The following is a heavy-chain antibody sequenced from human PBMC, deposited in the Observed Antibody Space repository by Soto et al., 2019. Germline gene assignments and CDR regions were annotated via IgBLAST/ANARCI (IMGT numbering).Heavy chain of an antibody. Sequence: PGESLKISCQVSGYSFTTYWVAWVRQMPGKGLEWMGIIYPGDSDTRYSPSFQGQVTISADKSISTAYLQWSSLKASDTAMYYCTLPPDYGGTNCHLDVWGQGTTVTASS. CDR3: TLPPDYGGTNCHLDV. CDR2: IYPGDSDT. CDR1: GYSFTTYW. D-gene: IGHD4-17*01. J-gene: IGHJ6*02. V-gene: IGHV5-51*01.